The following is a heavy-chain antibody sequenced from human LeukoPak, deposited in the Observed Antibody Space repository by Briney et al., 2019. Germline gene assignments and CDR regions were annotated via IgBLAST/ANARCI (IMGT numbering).Heavy chain of an antibody. CDR3: AKDHDYGDYPNFDY. Sequence: GGSLGLSCAASGFTFSSYAMSWVRQAPGKGLEWVSAISGSGGSTYYADSVKGRFTISRDNSKNTLYLQMNSLRAEDTAVYYCAKDHDYGDYPNFDYWGQGTLVTVSS. J-gene: IGHJ4*02. CDR1: GFTFSSYA. D-gene: IGHD4-17*01. CDR2: ISGSGGST. V-gene: IGHV3-23*01.